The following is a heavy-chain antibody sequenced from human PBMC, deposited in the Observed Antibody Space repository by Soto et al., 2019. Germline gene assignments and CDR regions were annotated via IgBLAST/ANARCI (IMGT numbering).Heavy chain of an antibody. V-gene: IGHV3-23*01. J-gene: IGHJ4*02. CDR2: ISGSGGST. CDR1: GGSISSSSYY. Sequence: ETLSLTCTVSGGSISSSSYYWGWVRQAPGKGLEWVSAISGSGGSTYYADSVKGRFTISRDNSKNTLYLQMNSLRAEDTAVYYCATSPLNKRPDYWGQGTLVTVSS. CDR3: ATSPLNKRPDY.